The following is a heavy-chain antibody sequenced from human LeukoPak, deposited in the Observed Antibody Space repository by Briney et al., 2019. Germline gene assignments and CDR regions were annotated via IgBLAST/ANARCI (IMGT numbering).Heavy chain of an antibody. J-gene: IGHJ4*02. CDR3: ARPLSSGSSGWYYFDY. V-gene: IGHV1-18*01. Sequence: ASVKVSCKASGYTFTSYGISWVRQAPGQGLEWMGWISASNGNTAYAQKVLGRVTVTTDTSTSTAYMEVRSLRSDDTAVYYCARPLSSGSSGWYYFDYWGQGTLVTVSS. D-gene: IGHD6-19*01. CDR1: GYTFTSYG. CDR2: ISASNGNT.